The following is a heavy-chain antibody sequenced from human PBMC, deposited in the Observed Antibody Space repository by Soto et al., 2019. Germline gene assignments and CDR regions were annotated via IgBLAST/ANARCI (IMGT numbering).Heavy chain of an antibody. CDR1: GFVFRDFY. CDR2: ISLSRGYT. J-gene: IGHJ5*02. Sequence: PRGCLRLSCAGCGFVFRDFYMSWIRQAPGKGLEWVSYISLSRGYTKYADSVKGRFTISRDNTKNLLYLQMHRLRAEDTAVYYCARSVDLDPWGQGPLDPVSS. V-gene: IGHV3-11*06. CDR3: ARSVDLDP. D-gene: IGHD2-15*01.